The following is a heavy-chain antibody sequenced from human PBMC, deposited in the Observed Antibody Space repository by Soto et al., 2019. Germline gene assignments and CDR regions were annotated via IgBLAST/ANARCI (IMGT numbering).Heavy chain of an antibody. CDR1: GFSFSNYA. Sequence: EVQLLDSGGGLVQPGGSLRLSCAAFGFSFSNYALSWVRQAPEKGLELVSAISDSGRDTYYADSVPGRFTISRDDSKNTVFLQRNVLRVEDTAIYYCTRTLPRSGSAHYYDTLGVWGQGTTVTVSS. CDR3: TRTLPRSGSAHYYDTLGV. J-gene: IGHJ6*02. CDR2: ISDSGRDT. V-gene: IGHV3-23*01.